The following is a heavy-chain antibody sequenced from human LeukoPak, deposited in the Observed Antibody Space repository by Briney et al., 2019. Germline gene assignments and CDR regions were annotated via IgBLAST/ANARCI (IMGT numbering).Heavy chain of an antibody. J-gene: IGHJ4*02. CDR3: ARGYYDILTGKGYFDY. Sequence: SETLSLTCVVSGGSISPYYWSWIRQSPGKGLEWIGYIDPSGSASYNPSLKSRVTIFVDTSKNLFSLKLRSVTAADTAGYYCARGYYDILTGKGYFDYWGQGTLVTVSS. D-gene: IGHD3-9*01. CDR1: GGSISPYY. V-gene: IGHV4-4*08. CDR2: IDPSGSA.